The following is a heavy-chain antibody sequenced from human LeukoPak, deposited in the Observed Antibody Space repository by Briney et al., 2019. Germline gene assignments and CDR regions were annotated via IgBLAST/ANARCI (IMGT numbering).Heavy chain of an antibody. Sequence: KPSETLSLTCTVSGGSISSSGYYWGWIRQPPGKGLEWIASIYYSGSNYYNPSLKSRVTISVDTSKNQLSLKLSSLTAADTAVYYCARHEYSGSYYGLSWFDPWGQGTLVTVSS. CDR3: ARHEYSGSYYGLSWFDP. V-gene: IGHV4-39*01. CDR2: IYYSGSN. CDR1: GGSISSSGYY. J-gene: IGHJ5*02. D-gene: IGHD1-26*01.